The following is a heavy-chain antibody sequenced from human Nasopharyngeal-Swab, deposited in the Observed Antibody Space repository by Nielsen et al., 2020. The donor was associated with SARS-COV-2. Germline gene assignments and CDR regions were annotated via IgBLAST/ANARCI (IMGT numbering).Heavy chain of an antibody. CDR2: IYYSGST. D-gene: IGHD6-6*01. CDR3: ARGGAARPGFDY. V-gene: IGHV4-31*02. J-gene: IGHJ4*02. Sequence: WIRQPPGKGLEWIGYIYYSGSTYYNPSLKSRVTMSVDTSKNQFPLKLSSVTAADTAVYYCARGGAARPGFDYWGQGTLVTVSS.